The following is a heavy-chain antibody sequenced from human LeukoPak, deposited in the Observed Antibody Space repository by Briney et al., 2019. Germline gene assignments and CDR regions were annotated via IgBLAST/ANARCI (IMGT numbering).Heavy chain of an antibody. D-gene: IGHD6-19*01. CDR2: ISGSGGST. CDR3: AKGRDSSGWYPWDAFDI. V-gene: IGHV3-23*01. Sequence: SGGSLRLSCAASGFTFSSYAMSWVRQAPGKGLGWVSAISGSGGSTYYADSVKGRFTISRDNSKNTLHLQMNSLRAEDTAVYYCAKGRDSSGWYPWDAFDIWGQGTMVTVSS. CDR1: GFTFSSYA. J-gene: IGHJ3*02.